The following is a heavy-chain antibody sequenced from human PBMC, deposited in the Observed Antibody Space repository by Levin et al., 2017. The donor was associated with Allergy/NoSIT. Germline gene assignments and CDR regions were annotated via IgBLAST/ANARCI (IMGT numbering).Heavy chain of an antibody. CDR3: ARRRLAYCGGDCYFFGGAFDS. J-gene: IGHJ3*02. Sequence: GESLKISCAASGFTFSSYAMHWVRQAPGKGLEWVAVISYDGSNKYYADSVKGRFTISRDNSKNTLYLQMNSLRAEDTAVYYCARRRLAYCGGDCYFFGGAFDSWGQGTMVTVSS. CDR1: GFTFSSYA. V-gene: IGHV3-30-3*01. CDR2: ISYDGSNK. D-gene: IGHD2-21*02.